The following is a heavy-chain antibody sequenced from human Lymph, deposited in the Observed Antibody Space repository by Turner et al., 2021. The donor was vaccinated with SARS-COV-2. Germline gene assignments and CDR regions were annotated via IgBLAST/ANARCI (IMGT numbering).Heavy chain of an antibody. V-gene: IGHV3-33*01. CDR1: GFTFSSYG. J-gene: IGHJ5*02. D-gene: IGHD3-3*01. Sequence: QVQLVESGGGVVQPGRSLRLSCAASGFTFSSYGMHWVRQAPGKGLEWVAVIWFDGSNKYYADSVKGRFTISRDNSKNTLYLQMNSLRAEDTAVYYYARSYDLEWFESWSFWFDPWGQGTLVTVSS. CDR3: ARSYDLEWFESWSFWFDP. CDR2: IWFDGSNK.